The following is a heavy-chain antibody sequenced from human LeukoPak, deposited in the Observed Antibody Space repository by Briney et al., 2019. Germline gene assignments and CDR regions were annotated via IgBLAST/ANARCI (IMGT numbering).Heavy chain of an antibody. CDR1: GVTLSNYG. V-gene: IGHV3-23*01. Sequence: GGSLRLSCAASGVTLSNYGMSWVRQAPGQGLEWVGGISRSVGRTNYAETVKGRVSISTDNPKNTLYMQMNSLRAEDTAVYFCAKRGVVIRVVLVGFPKEAYYFDSWGEGALVTLPS. CDR3: AKRGVVIRVVLVGFPKEAYYFDS. J-gene: IGHJ4*02. CDR2: ISRSVGRT. D-gene: IGHD3-10*01.